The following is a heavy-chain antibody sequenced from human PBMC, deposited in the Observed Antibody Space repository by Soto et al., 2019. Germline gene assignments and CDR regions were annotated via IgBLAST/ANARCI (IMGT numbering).Heavy chain of an antibody. J-gene: IGHJ5*02. CDR2: VYYSGTT. V-gene: IGHV4-39*01. CDR1: VGSISSENFY. Sequence: QLQLQESGPELVKPSETLSLTCTVSVGSISSENFYWGWIRQPPRKGLEWIGSVYYSGTTYYNPSRQSRVPISVDTSKNQFSLMLSSVPAADTALYYCARRSAVGALNWFDPWGQGTLVTVSS. CDR3: ARRSAVGALNWFDP. D-gene: IGHD1-26*01.